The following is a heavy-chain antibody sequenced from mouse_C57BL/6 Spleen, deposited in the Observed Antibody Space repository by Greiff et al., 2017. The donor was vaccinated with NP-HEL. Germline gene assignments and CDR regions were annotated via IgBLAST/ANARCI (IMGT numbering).Heavy chain of an antibody. V-gene: IGHV1-69*01. J-gene: IGHJ3*01. CDR3: AREEFAN. Sequence: QVQLQQPGAELVMPGASVKLSCKASGYTFTSYWMHWVKQRPGQGLEWIGEIDPSDSYTNYNQKFKGKSTLTVDKSSSTAYMQRSSLTSEDSAVYYCAREEFANWGQGTLVTVSA. CDR2: IDPSDSYT. CDR1: GYTFTSYW.